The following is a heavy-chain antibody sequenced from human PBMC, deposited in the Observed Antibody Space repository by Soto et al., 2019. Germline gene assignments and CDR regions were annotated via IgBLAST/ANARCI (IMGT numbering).Heavy chain of an antibody. V-gene: IGHV2-5*01. Sequence: SGPTLVNPTQTLTLTCTFSGFSFSPSAVGVGWIRQPPGKALVWLALIFWNDDKRYSPSLKSRLTITKDTSKNQVVLTMTNMDPVDTATYYCAHLLIFNEGHDAFDIWGQGTMVTVSS. CDR1: GFSFSPSAVG. CDR3: AHLLIFNEGHDAFDI. D-gene: IGHD1-1*01. CDR2: IFWNDDK. J-gene: IGHJ3*02.